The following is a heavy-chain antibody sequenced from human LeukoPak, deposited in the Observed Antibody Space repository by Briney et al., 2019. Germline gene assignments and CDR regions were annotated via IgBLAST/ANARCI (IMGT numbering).Heavy chain of an antibody. CDR1: GYSISSGYY. CDR2: IYHSGST. CDR3: ARDGPYYYDSSGYYDAFDI. V-gene: IGHV4-38-2*02. D-gene: IGHD3-22*01. J-gene: IGHJ3*02. Sequence: SETLSLTCTVSGYSISSGYYWGWIRQPPGKGLEWIGSIYHSGSTYYNPSLKSRVTMSLDTSKNQFSLKLCSVTAADTAVYYCARDGPYYYDSSGYYDAFDIWGQGTMVTVSS.